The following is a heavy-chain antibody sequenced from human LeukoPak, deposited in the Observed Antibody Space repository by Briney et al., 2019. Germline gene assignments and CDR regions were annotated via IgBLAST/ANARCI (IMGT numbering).Heavy chain of an antibody. V-gene: IGHV3-66*02. CDR2: IHSGGST. D-gene: IGHD3-3*01. CDR1: GFTVSSNY. CDR3: ARATIFGTG. Sequence: SGGSLRLSCAASGFTVSSNYMSWVRQAPGKGLEWVSVIHSGGSTYYSDSVMARFTISSDNSKNTLYLQMNSLRAEDTAVYYCARATIFGTGGGQGTLVTVSS. J-gene: IGHJ4*02.